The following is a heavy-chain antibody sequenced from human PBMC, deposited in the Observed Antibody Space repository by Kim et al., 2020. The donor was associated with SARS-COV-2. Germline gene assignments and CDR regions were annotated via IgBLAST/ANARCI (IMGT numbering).Heavy chain of an antibody. Sequence: GGSLRLSCAASGFTFSSYGMHWVRQAPGKGLEWVAVISSDGSNKYYADSVKGRFTLSRDNSKNTLYLQMNSLRAEDSAVYYCAKDQRNYPFDYWGQGTLVTVSS. CDR2: ISSDGSNK. D-gene: IGHD1-7*01. V-gene: IGHV3-30*18. CDR1: GFTFSSYG. J-gene: IGHJ4*02. CDR3: AKDQRNYPFDY.